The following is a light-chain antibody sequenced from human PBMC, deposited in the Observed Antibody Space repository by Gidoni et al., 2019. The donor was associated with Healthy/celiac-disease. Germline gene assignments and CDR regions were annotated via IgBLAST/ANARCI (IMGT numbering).Light chain of an antibody. CDR1: SSNIGAGYD. CDR3: QSYDSSLSALYV. CDR2: GNS. V-gene: IGLV1-40*01. Sequence: QSVLTQPPAVSGAPGQSVPISCTGSSSNIGAGYDLHWYQQLPGTAPKLLIYGNSNRPSGVPDRFSGSKSGTSASLAIPGLQAEDEADYYCQSYDSSLSALYVFGTGTKVTVL. J-gene: IGLJ1*01.